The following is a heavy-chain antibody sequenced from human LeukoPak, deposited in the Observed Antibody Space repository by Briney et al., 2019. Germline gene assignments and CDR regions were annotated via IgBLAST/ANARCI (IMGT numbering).Heavy chain of an antibody. J-gene: IGHJ4*02. CDR1: GGSMSSYY. CDR3: ATYKLLWFGELLRAPDY. V-gene: IGHV4-34*01. D-gene: IGHD3-10*01. CDR2: INHSGST. Sequence: PSETLSLTCTVSGGSMSSYYWSWIRQPPGKGLEWIGEINHSGSTNYNPSLKSRVTISVDTSKNQFSLKLSSVTAADTAVYYCATYKLLWFGELLRAPDYWGQGTLVTVSS.